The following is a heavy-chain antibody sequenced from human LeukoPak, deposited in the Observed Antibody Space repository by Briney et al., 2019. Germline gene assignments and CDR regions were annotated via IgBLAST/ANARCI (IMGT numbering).Heavy chain of an antibody. D-gene: IGHD6-13*01. J-gene: IGHJ4*01. CDR1: GFTFTDYW. CDR2: IRQDGSEK. Sequence: GGSLRLSCEVSGFTFTDYWMNWVRQAPGKGPEWVARIRQDGSEKTYVDSVKGRFTISRDNTKNSLSLQLNGLRAEDTAVYYCARDGTAAGLYFDLWGQGTLVTVYS. CDR3: ARDGTAAGLYFDL. V-gene: IGHV3-7*01.